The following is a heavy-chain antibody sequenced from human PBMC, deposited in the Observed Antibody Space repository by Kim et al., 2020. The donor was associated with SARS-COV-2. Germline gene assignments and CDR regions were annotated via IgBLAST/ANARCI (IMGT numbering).Heavy chain of an antibody. D-gene: IGHD3-10*01. CDR2: INHSGST. V-gene: IGHV4-34*01. Sequence: SETLSLTCAVYGGSFSGYYWSWIRQPPGKGLEWIGEINHSGSTNYNPSLKSRVTISVDTSKNQFSLKLSSVTAADTAVYYCARGHTGSGSYRFAFDIWG. CDR1: GGSFSGYY. J-gene: IGHJ3*02. CDR3: ARGHTGSGSYRFAFDI.